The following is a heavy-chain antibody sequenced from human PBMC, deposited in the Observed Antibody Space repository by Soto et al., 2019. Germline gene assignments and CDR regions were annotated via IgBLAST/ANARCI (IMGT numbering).Heavy chain of an antibody. CDR1: GGTFSPYT. D-gene: IGHD3-10*01. CDR3: TRDWEITVSTWSFGGC. CDR2: IIPFHGVT. Sequence: QVQLVQSGAEVKKPGSSVKVSCKASGGTFSPYTINWVRQAPGQGLEWMGRIIPFHGVTNYAQKFQARVTIPAAKSTSTASMDLRGLRFEDTAMDYCTRDWEITVSTWSFGGCWGRGSLVTVSS. V-gene: IGHV1-69*08. J-gene: IGHJ4*02.